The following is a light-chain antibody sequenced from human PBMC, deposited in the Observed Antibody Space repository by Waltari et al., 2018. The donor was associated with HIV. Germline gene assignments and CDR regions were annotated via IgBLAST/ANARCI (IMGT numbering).Light chain of an antibody. CDR1: SSDVGGYNY. Sequence: QSALTQPPSASGSPGQSVTISCTGTSSDVGGYNYVSWYQQHPGKVPKLMIYEVSKRPPGVPDRFSGSKSGNTASLTVSGLQAEDEADYYCSSYAGTNNLIFGGGTKLTVL. CDR3: SSYAGTNNLI. J-gene: IGLJ2*01. V-gene: IGLV2-8*01. CDR2: EVS.